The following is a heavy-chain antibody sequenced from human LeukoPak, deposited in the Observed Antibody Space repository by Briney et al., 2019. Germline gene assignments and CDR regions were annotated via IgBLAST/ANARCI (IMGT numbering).Heavy chain of an antibody. CDR2: ISSSTTTI. Sequence: GGSLRLACAASGFNFNNYNMNWVRQAPGKGLEWVSHISSSTTTIYYADSVKGRFTISRDNAKNSLYLQMNSLRAEDTAVYYCATLSVVVVPAELNWGQGTLVTVSS. J-gene: IGHJ4*02. CDR3: ATLSVVVVPAELN. CDR1: GFNFNNYN. D-gene: IGHD2-15*01. V-gene: IGHV3-48*04.